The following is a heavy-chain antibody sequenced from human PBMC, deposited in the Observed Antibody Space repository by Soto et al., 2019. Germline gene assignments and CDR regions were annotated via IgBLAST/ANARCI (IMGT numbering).Heavy chain of an antibody. V-gene: IGHV1-2*02. Sequence: GGSLRLSCVASGFAFWGDWMSWVRQAPGQGLEWMGWINPNSGGTNYAQKFQGRVTMTRDTSISTAYMELSRLRSDDTAVYYCARTTRMDVWGQGTTVTVSS. J-gene: IGHJ6*02. CDR3: ARTTRMDV. CDR1: GFAFWGDW. D-gene: IGHD1-1*01. CDR2: INPNSGGT.